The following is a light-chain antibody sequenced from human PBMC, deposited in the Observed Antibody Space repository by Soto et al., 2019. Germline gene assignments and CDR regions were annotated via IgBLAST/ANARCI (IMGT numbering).Light chain of an antibody. CDR2: GAS. Sequence: ESVLTQSPGTLSWSPGERATLSFRASQSVRSSYLAWYQQKPGQAPRLLIYGASSRATGIPDRFSGSGSGTALPLTISRLEPEDLAVYFCQQYGLSPWTFGQVTKVEVK. J-gene: IGKJ1*01. V-gene: IGKV3-20*01. CDR1: QSVRSSY. CDR3: QQYGLSPWT.